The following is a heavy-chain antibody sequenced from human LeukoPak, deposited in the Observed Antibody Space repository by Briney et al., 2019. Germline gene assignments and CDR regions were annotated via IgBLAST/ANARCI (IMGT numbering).Heavy chain of an antibody. CDR1: GFSFSSYR. D-gene: IGHD5-18*01. V-gene: IGHV3-21*06. CDR2: VSNSGDYI. Sequence: PGGSLRLSCAASGFSFSSYRMNWVRQAPGKGLEWVSSVSNSGDYIHYADSVKGRFTISRDNSKNSLYLQMNSLRAEDTAVYFCARVIVGLPSYFDYWGQGTLVTVSS. J-gene: IGHJ4*02. CDR3: ARVIVGLPSYFDY.